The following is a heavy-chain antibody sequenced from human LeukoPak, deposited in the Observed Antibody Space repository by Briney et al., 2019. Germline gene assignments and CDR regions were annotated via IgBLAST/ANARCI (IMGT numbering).Heavy chain of an antibody. CDR1: GGSFSGYY. J-gene: IGHJ4*02. CDR2: INHSGST. V-gene: IGHV4-34*01. Sequence: SETLSLTCAVYGGSFSGYYWSWIRQPPGKGLEWIGEINHSGSTNYNPSLKSRVTISVDTSKIQFSLKLSSVTAADTAVYYCARRTNCSSTSCFDYWGQGTLVTVSS. CDR3: ARRTNCSSTSCFDY. D-gene: IGHD2-2*01.